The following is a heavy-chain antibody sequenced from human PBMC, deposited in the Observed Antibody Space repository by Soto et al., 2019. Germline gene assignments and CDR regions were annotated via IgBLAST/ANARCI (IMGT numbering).Heavy chain of an antibody. V-gene: IGHV3-23*01. CDR2: ISNSGGTT. J-gene: IGHJ6*02. Sequence: EVQLLESGGGLVQPGGSLRLSCAASGFSFSSYAMSWARQAPGKGLEWVSVISNSGGTTFYADSVKGRFTISRDNFKNTVFLQMSSLRAEDTAVYYWAKYVAVAGTALYGMDVWGQGTTVTVSS. CDR3: AKYVAVAGTALYGMDV. D-gene: IGHD6-19*01. CDR1: GFSFSSYA.